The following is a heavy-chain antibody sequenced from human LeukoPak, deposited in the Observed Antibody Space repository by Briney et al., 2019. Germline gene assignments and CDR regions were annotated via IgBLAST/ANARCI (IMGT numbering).Heavy chain of an antibody. CDR2: ISNNGGST. CDR1: GFTFSSYA. CDR3: VRSLPWTYYYGMDV. V-gene: IGHV3-64*01. J-gene: IGHJ6*02. Sequence: GGSLRLSCAASGFTFSSYALHWVRQAPGRGLEYVSAISNNGGSTYYANSVKGRFTISRDNSKNTLYLQMGSLRAGDMAVYYCVRSLPWTYYYGMDVWGQGTTVTVSS. D-gene: IGHD3/OR15-3a*01.